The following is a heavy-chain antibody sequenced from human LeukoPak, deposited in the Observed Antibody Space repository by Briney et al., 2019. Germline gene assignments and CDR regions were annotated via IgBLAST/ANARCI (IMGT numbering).Heavy chain of an antibody. CDR2: IYHSGST. J-gene: IGHJ5*02. V-gene: IGHV4-39*07. CDR1: GGSISSSSYY. Sequence: SETLSLTCTVSGGSISSSSYYWGWIRQPPGKGLEWIGSIYHSGSTYYNPSLKSRVTISVDTSKNQFSLKLSSVTAADTAVYYCAREKAAAVPVNWFDPWGQGTLVTVSS. CDR3: AREKAAAVPVNWFDP. D-gene: IGHD6-13*01.